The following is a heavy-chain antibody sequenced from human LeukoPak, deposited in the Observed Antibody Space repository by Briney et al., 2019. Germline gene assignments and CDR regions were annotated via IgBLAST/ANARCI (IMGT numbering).Heavy chain of an antibody. Sequence: GGSLRLSCAAPGFTFSSYWMYWVRQAPGKGLVWVSRINSDGKTTNYADSVKGRFTISRDNAKNSLYLEMNSLRAEDTAVYYCAREPRSRTLDYWGQGTLVTVSS. D-gene: IGHD2-15*01. CDR2: INSDGKTT. CDR3: AREPRSRTLDY. CDR1: GFTFSSYW. J-gene: IGHJ4*02. V-gene: IGHV3-74*01.